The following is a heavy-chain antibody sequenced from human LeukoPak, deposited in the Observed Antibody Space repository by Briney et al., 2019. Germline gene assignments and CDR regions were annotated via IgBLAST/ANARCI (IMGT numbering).Heavy chain of an antibody. Sequence: SETLPLTCTVSGGSITSYYWSWIRQPPGKGLEWIGYIYYSGSTNYNPSLKSRVTISVDTSKNRFSLKLSSVTAADTAVCYCARGASSSWYDYWGQGTLVTVSS. CDR1: GGSITSYY. CDR3: ARGASSSWYDY. J-gene: IGHJ4*02. V-gene: IGHV4-59*01. D-gene: IGHD6-13*01. CDR2: IYYSGST.